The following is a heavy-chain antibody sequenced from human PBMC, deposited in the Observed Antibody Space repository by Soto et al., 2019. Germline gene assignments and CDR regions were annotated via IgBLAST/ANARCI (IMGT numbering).Heavy chain of an antibody. CDR1: GFTFSYYA. V-gene: IGHV3-21*06. D-gene: IGHD3-22*01. Sequence: PGGSLRLSCAASGFTFSYYALHWVRRAPGKGLEWVSSISGIRDYIRYADSVKGRFTISRDNAKTSLYLQMNSLTAEDTAVYYCAREGVHNYNEYYFEYWGEGTLVTVSS. CDR3: AREGVHNYNEYYFEY. J-gene: IGHJ4*02. CDR2: ISGIRDYI.